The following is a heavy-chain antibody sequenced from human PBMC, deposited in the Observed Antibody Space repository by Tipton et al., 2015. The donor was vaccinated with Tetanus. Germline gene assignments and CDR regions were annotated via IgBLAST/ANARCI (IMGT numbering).Heavy chain of an antibody. J-gene: IGHJ4*02. D-gene: IGHD6-13*01. V-gene: IGHV4-59*01. Sequence: GLVKPSETRSLTCTVSGGSISSYYWSWIRQPPGKGLEWIGYIYYSGSTNYNPSLKSRVTISVDTSKNQFSLKLSSVTAADTAVYYCARGGIAAAGGGLDYWGQGTLVTVSS. CDR3: ARGGIAAAGGGLDY. CDR2: IYYSGST. CDR1: GGSISSYY.